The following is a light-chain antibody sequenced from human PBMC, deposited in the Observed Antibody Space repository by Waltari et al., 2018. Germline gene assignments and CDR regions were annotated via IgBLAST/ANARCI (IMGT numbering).Light chain of an antibody. CDR3: QQRFNWPWT. Sequence: EIVLTQSPGTLSLSPGERATLSCRASQSVTTYLAWYQQKPGQAPRLLIYDTSNRASGIPARFSGSGSGADFTLTISSLEPEDFAVYYCQQRFNWPWTFGQGTKVEIE. V-gene: IGKV3-11*01. CDR1: QSVTTY. J-gene: IGKJ1*01. CDR2: DTS.